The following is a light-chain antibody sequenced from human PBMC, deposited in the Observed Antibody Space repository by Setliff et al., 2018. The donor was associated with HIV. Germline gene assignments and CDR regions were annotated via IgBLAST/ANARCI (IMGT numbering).Light chain of an antibody. V-gene: IGLV2-14*01. J-gene: IGLJ1*01. Sequence: LPQPASVSGSPGQSLTISCTGTTSDVGGYNYVSWYQQHPGKAPKLIIYEVRNRPSGVSDRFSGSKSGNTASLTISGLQADDEADYYCSSYAITNTLPFGTGTKVTVL. CDR1: TSDVGGYNY. CDR3: SSYAITNTLP. CDR2: EVR.